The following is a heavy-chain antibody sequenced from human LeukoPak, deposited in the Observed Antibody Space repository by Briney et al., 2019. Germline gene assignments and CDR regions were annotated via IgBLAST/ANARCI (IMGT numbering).Heavy chain of an antibody. D-gene: IGHD3-22*01. J-gene: IGHJ5*02. V-gene: IGHV5-51*01. Sequence: PGESLQISCKGSGYSFTSYWIGWVRQMPGKGLEGMGIIYPGDSDTRYSPSFQGQVTISADKSISTAYLQWSSLKASDTAMYYCARQADSSGYYYWFDPWGQGTLVTVSS. CDR3: ARQADSSGYYYWFDP. CDR1: GYSFTSYW. CDR2: IYPGDSDT.